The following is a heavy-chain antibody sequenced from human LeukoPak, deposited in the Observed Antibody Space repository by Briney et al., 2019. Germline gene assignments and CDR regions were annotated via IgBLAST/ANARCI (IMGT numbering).Heavy chain of an antibody. D-gene: IGHD4-23*01. CDR3: ARGGYGGVFDY. CDR2: ISWDGGTT. V-gene: IGHV3-43D*04. Sequence: VGSLRLSCAASGFDFDDYMMHWVRHVPGKGLEWDSLISWDGGTTNYADSVKGRFTISRDNSKNSLYFLMNDLTAEDTAFYYCARGGYGGVFDYWGQGTLVTVSS. CDR1: GFDFDDYM. J-gene: IGHJ4*02.